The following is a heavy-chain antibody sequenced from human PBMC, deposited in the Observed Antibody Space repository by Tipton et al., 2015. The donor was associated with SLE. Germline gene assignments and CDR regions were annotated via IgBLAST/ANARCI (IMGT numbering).Heavy chain of an antibody. D-gene: IGHD3-16*02. CDR2: IRSKANGGTP. J-gene: IGHJ4*02. V-gene: IGHV3-49*04. Sequence: RSLRLSCTDSGFTFANFAMSWVRQAPGKGLEWLGFIRSKANGGTPAYAASVRGRFSISRDDSKSIAYLQINSLKVDDTAVYFCTRDIGYYFDYWGQGTLVTVSS. CDR3: TRDIGYYFDY. CDR1: GFTFANFA.